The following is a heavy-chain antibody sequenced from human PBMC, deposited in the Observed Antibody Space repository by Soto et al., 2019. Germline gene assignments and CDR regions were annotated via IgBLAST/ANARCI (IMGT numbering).Heavy chain of an antibody. CDR1: GGTFSSYA. D-gene: IGHD3-22*01. CDR2: IIPIFGTA. Sequence: GASVKVSCKASGGTFSSYAISWVRQAPGQGLEWMGGIIPIFGTANYAQKFQGRVTITADESTSTAYMELSSLRSEDTAVYYCARDLRDSSGYYPTVPIAFDYWGQGTLVTVSS. J-gene: IGHJ4*02. V-gene: IGHV1-69*13. CDR3: ARDLRDSSGYYPTVPIAFDY.